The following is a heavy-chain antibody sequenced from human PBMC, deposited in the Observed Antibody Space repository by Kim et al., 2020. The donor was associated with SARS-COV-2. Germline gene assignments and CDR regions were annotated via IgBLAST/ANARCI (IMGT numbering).Heavy chain of an antibody. Sequence: GGSLRLYCATSGFTFSNAWVTWVRQDPGKWLEWVGHSKSRADHGTKDYAEHVKGRFFIARDELKKTLYLQMLSLKPEDSAVYYCTTDSFDYSSSSYLDCWGQRTLVTVSS. CDR1: GFTFSNAW. J-gene: IGHJ4*02. CDR3: TTDSFDYSSSSYLDC. CDR2: SKSRADHGTK. D-gene: IGHD6-13*01. V-gene: IGHV3-15*01.